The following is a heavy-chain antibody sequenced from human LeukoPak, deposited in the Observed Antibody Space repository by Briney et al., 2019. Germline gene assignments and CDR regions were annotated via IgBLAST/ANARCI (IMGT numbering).Heavy chain of an antibody. Sequence: PSETLSLTCTVSGGSISSYYWSWIRQPPGKGLEWIANIYYSGSTNYSPSLRSRVPISVDTSKNQFSLELTSVTAADTAVYYCARGVWSSGWSAYYFDYWGQGTLVTVSS. CDR2: IYYSGST. CDR1: GGSISSYY. D-gene: IGHD6-19*01. J-gene: IGHJ4*02. V-gene: IGHV4-59*01. CDR3: ARGVWSSGWSAYYFDY.